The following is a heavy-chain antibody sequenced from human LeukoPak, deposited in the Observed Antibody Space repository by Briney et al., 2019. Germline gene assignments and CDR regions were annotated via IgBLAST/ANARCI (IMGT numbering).Heavy chain of an antibody. J-gene: IGHJ4*02. CDR2: IYTSGST. CDR1: GGSISSGSYY. CDR3: ARGPWQYYFDY. Sequence: PSQTLSLTCTVSGGSISSGSYYWSWIRQPAGKGLEWIGRIYTSGSTNYNPSLKSRVTISVDTSKNQFSLKLSSVTAADTAVYYCARGPWQYYFDYWGQGTLVTVSS. V-gene: IGHV4-61*02. D-gene: IGHD5-12*01.